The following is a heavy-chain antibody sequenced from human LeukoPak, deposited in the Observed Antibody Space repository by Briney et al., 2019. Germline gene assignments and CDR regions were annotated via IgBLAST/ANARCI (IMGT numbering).Heavy chain of an antibody. Sequence: ASVKVSCKASGYTFTSYYMHWVRQAPGQGLEWMGIINPSGGSTSYAQKFQGRVTMTRDMSTSTVYMELSSLRSEDTAVYYCARNYDFWSGLHWFDPWGQGTLVTVSS. CDR1: GYTFTSYY. J-gene: IGHJ5*02. D-gene: IGHD3-3*01. V-gene: IGHV1-46*01. CDR2: INPSGGST. CDR3: ARNYDFWSGLHWFDP.